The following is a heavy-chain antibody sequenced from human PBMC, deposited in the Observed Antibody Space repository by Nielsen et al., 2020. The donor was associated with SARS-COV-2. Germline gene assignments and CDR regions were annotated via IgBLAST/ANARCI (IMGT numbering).Heavy chain of an antibody. CDR3: ARGRITIFGVVIFDY. CDR2: IYYSGST. CDR1: GGSISSGDYY. Sequence: SETLSLTCTVSGGSISSGDYYWSWIRQPPGKGLEWIGYIYYSGSTYYNPSLKSRVTISVDTSKNQFSLKLSSVTAADTVVYYCARGRITIFGVVIFDYWGQGTLVTVSS. J-gene: IGHJ4*02. V-gene: IGHV4-30-4*01. D-gene: IGHD3-3*01.